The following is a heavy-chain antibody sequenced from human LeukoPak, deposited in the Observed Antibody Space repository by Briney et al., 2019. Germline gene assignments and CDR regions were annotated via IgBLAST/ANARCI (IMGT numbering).Heavy chain of an antibody. CDR2: VIPIFGTA. V-gene: IGHV1-69*13. CDR3: ARDPGGTWGFDY. CDR1: GGTFSSYA. Sequence: SVKVSCKASGGTFSSYAISWVRQAPGQGLEWMGGVIPIFGTANYAQKFQGRVTITADESTSTAYMELSSLRSDDTAVYYCARDPGGTWGFDYWGQGALVTVSS. D-gene: IGHD7-27*01. J-gene: IGHJ4*02.